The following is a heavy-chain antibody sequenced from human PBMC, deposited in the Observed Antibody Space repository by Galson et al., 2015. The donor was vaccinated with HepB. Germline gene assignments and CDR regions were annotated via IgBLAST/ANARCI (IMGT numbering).Heavy chain of an antibody. Sequence: SLRLSCAASGFTFSSYAMSWVRQAPGKGLEWVSTIIGSGGSTHYADSVKGRFTISRDNSKNTLSLQMNSLRAEDVALYYCAKGLGVAAPFDNWGQGTLVTVSS. CDR2: IIGSGGST. CDR1: GFTFSSYA. CDR3: AKGLGVAAPFDN. D-gene: IGHD2-15*01. J-gene: IGHJ4*02. V-gene: IGHV3-23*01.